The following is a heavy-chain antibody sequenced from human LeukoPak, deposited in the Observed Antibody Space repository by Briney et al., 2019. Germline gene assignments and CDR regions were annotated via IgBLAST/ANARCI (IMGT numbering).Heavy chain of an antibody. CDR3: ARDNFVVVAATRFDP. V-gene: IGHV1-2*06. Sequence: ASVKVSCKVSGYTFTGYYMHWVRQAPGQGLEWMGRINPNSGGTNYAQKFQGRVTMTRDTSISTAYMELSRLRSDDTAVYYCARDNFVVVAATRFDPWGQGTLVTVSS. CDR2: INPNSGGT. J-gene: IGHJ5*02. D-gene: IGHD2-15*01. CDR1: GYTFTGYY.